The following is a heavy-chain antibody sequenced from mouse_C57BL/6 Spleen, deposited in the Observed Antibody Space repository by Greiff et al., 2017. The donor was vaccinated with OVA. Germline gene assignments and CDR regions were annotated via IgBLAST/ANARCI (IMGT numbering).Heavy chain of an antibody. CDR2: IYPGDGDT. V-gene: IGHV1-82*01. Sequence: VQLQQSGPELVKPGASVKISCKASGYAFSSSWMNWVKQRPGKGLEWIGRIYPGDGDTNYNGKFKGKATLTADKSSSTAYMQLSSLTSEDSAVYFCARVNDCSSYWYFDVWGTGTTVTVSS. J-gene: IGHJ1*03. D-gene: IGHD1-1*01. CDR1: GYAFSSSW. CDR3: ARVNDCSSYWYFDV.